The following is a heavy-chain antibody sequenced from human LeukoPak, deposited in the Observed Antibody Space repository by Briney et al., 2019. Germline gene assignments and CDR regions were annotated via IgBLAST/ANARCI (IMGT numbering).Heavy chain of an antibody. D-gene: IGHD5-12*01. CDR1: GFTVSSNY. CDR2: IYSGGST. CDR3: ARVRGYSGYEGRYYYYGMDV. J-gene: IGHJ6*02. Sequence: PGGSLRLSCAASGFTVSSNYMSWVRQAPGKGLEWVSVIYSGGSTYYADSVKGRLTISRDNSKNTLYLQMNSLRAEDTAIYYCARVRGYSGYEGRYYYYGMDVWGQGTTVTVSS. V-gene: IGHV3-53*01.